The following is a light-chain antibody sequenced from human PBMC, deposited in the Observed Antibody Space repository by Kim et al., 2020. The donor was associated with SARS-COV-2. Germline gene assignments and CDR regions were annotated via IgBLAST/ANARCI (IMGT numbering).Light chain of an antibody. Sequence: SVSPGERATLSCRASQSVSSNLAWDQQKPGQAPRLLSYGASTRATGIPARFSGSGSGTEFTLTISSLQSEDFAVYYCQQYNNWRTFGQGTKVDIK. CDR3: QQYNNWRT. CDR2: GAS. V-gene: IGKV3-15*01. J-gene: IGKJ1*01. CDR1: QSVSSN.